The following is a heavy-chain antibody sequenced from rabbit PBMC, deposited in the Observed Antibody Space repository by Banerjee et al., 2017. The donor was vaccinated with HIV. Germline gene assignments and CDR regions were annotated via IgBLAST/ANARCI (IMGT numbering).Heavy chain of an antibody. V-gene: IGHV1S45*01. CDR3: ARAGDDSGSSDL. D-gene: IGHD8-1*01. CDR1: GFSFSNGYV. J-gene: IGHJ4*01. CDR2: IYTDSGRT. Sequence: QEQLVESGGGLVKPGASLTLTCKASGFSFSNGYVMCWVRQAPGKGLEWIACIYTDSGRTYHASWAKGRFTISKTSSTTVTLQMTSLTAADTATYFCARAGDDSGSSDLWGPGTLVTVS.